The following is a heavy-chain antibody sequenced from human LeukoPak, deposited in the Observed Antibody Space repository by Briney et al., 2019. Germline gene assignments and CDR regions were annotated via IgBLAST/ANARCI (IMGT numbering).Heavy chain of an antibody. V-gene: IGHV4-4*09. CDR2: IHTSGST. D-gene: IGHD2-15*01. Sequence: SETLSLTCTVSGGLGGFYYWTWIRQPPGKGLEWIGNIHTSGSTDYSPSLKSRVTMSIDTSKNQFSLRLSSVTAADTAVYYCARPGQSSWWVYFNYWGQGTLVTVSS. CDR3: ARPGQSSWWVYFNY. J-gene: IGHJ4*02. CDR1: GGLGGFYY.